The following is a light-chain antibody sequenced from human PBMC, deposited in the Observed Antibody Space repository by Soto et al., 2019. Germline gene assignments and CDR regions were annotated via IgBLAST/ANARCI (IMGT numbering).Light chain of an antibody. Sequence: EIVMTQSPASLSVSPGDGATLSCRASQSVASNVAWYQQKPSQGPRLLIHGASTSAVGVPTRFSGSGSGTDFTLTISSLQSEDFAVYYCQQYHNWSPQYTFGQETKLQIK. J-gene: IGKJ2*01. CDR1: QSVASN. CDR2: GAS. V-gene: IGKV3-15*01. CDR3: QQYHNWSPQYT.